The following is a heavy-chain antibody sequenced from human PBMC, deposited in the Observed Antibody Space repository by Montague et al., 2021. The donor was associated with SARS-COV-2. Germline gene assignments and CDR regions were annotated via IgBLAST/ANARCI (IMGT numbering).Heavy chain of an antibody. CDR3: ARTSAASDY. D-gene: IGHD1-26*01. V-gene: IGHV6-1*01. Sequence: CAISGDSVSRKSVGRNWIRQSSSRGLGRLGIRYYRSKWYNDYAVSVKSRITINPDTSKNQISLQLNSVTPEDTAVYYCARTSAASDYWGQGTLVTVSS. CDR2: RYYRSKWYN. CDR1: GDSVSRKSVG. J-gene: IGHJ4*02.